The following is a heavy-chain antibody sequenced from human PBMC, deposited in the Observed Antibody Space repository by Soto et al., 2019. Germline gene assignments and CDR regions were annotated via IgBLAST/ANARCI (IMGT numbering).Heavy chain of an antibody. CDR1: GYSFTSYW. CDR3: ARLLDSGSGLHDAFDI. V-gene: IGHV5-51*01. Sequence: GESLKISCKGSGYSFTSYWIGWVRQMPGKGLEWMGIIYPGDSDTRYSPSFHGQVTISAAKSISTAYLQWSSVKASDTAMYYCARLLDSGSGLHDAFDIRGQRTMVTVS. J-gene: IGHJ3*02. D-gene: IGHD2-2*03. CDR2: IYPGDSDT.